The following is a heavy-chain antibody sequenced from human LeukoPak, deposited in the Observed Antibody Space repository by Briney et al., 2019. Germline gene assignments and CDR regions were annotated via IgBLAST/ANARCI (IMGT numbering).Heavy chain of an antibody. Sequence: GGSLRLSCAASGFTFSSYEMNWVRQAPGKGLEWVSSISGSGDNTFYADSVKGRFTISGDNSKNTLYLQMNTLRAEDTAAYHCAKGRNEDGDAALNYWGQGTLVTVSS. CDR3: AKGRNEDGDAALNY. CDR1: GFTFSSYE. J-gene: IGHJ4*02. D-gene: IGHD4-17*01. V-gene: IGHV3-23*01. CDR2: ISGSGDNT.